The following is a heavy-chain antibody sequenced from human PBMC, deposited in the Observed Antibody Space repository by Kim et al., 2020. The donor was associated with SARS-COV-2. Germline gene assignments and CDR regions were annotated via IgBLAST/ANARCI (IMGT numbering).Heavy chain of an antibody. J-gene: IGHJ6*02. Sequence: TAYAPSVKGRFTVSRDDYRNSLYLQMNSLKTEDTAVYYCARDTAAAMDVWGRGTTVTVSS. V-gene: IGHV3-72*01. D-gene: IGHD6-25*01. CDR2: T. CDR3: ARDTAAAMDV.